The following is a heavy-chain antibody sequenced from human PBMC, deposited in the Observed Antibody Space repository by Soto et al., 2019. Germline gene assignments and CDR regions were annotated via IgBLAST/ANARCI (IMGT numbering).Heavy chain of an antibody. CDR1: GWSFSRYY. V-gene: IGHV4-34*01. CDR3: ARGEGRLVGTWFDP. CDR2: INNSGST. Sequence: SETLSLICDVWGWSFSRYYWNWIRQPPGKGLEWLGEINNSGSTNNNPSLESRVTISLDTSKPQFSLKLTSVTAADTAVYYCARGEGRLVGTWFDPWGQGTLVTVSS. J-gene: IGHJ5*02. D-gene: IGHD5-12*01.